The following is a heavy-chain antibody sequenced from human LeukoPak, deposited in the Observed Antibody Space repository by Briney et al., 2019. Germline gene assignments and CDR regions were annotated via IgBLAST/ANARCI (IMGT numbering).Heavy chain of an antibody. CDR2: ISYDGSNK. CDR1: GFTFSSYA. J-gene: IGHJ3*02. Sequence: GSLRLSCAASGFTFSSYAMHWVRQAPGKGLEWVAVISYDGSNKYYADSVKGRFTISRDNSKNTLYLQMNRLGAEDTAVYYCARDMGGVVVTYAFDIWGQGRMVSVSS. D-gene: IGHD3-22*01. V-gene: IGHV3-30*04. CDR3: ARDMGGVVVTYAFDI.